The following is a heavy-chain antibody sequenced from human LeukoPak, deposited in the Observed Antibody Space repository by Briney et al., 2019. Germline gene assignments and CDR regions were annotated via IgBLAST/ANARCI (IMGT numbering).Heavy chain of an antibody. CDR1: GYTFTSYG. Sequence: ASVKVSCKASGYTFTSYGISWVRQAPGQGLEWMGWISAYNGNTNYAQTLQGRVTMTTDTSTSTAYMELGSLRADDTAVYYCARDCSSTSCYDYWGQGTLVTVSS. J-gene: IGHJ4*02. CDR2: ISAYNGNT. V-gene: IGHV1-18*04. D-gene: IGHD2-2*01. CDR3: ARDCSSTSCYDY.